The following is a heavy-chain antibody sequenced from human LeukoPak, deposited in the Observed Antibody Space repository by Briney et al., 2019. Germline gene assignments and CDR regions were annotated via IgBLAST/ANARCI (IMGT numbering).Heavy chain of an antibody. Sequence: GGSLRLSCAASGFTFSSYAMSWVRQAPEKGLHWVSSSSGSGGSTYYADSVKGRFTISRDSSKKTVYLQMNSLRDEDTAVYFCAKGASPDYYGSGRFDFWGQGILVTVSS. J-gene: IGHJ5*01. CDR2: SSGSGGST. V-gene: IGHV3-23*01. D-gene: IGHD3-10*01. CDR3: AKGASPDYYGSGRFDF. CDR1: GFTFSSYA.